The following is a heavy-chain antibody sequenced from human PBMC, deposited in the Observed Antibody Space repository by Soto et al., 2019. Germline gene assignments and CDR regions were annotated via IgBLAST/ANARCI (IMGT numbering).Heavy chain of an antibody. Sequence: PSETLSLTCTVSGASISGYHWSWIRQPPGKGLECLGYISYSGSTNYNPSLKSRVTMSIDTSKNQFSLKLNSVTAADTAVYYCARHGERTIRSLNWFDPWGQGTLVTVSS. CDR2: ISYSGST. CDR1: GASISGYH. CDR3: ARHGERTIRSLNWFDP. D-gene: IGHD4-17*01. V-gene: IGHV4-59*08. J-gene: IGHJ5*02.